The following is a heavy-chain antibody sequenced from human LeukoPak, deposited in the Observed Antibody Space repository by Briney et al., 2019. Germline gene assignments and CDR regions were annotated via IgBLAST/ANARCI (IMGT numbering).Heavy chain of an antibody. D-gene: IGHD3-22*01. CDR3: AKRGVVIRVILVGFHKEAYYFDS. V-gene: IGHV3-23*01. J-gene: IGHJ4*02. CDR2: ISDSGGRT. Sequence: QAGGSLRLSCAVSGITLSNYGMSWVRQAPGKGLEWVAGISDSGGRTNYADSVKGRFTISRDNPKNPLYLQMNSLRAEDTAVYFCAKRGVVIRVILVGFHKEAYYFDSWGQGALVTVSS. CDR1: GITLSNYG.